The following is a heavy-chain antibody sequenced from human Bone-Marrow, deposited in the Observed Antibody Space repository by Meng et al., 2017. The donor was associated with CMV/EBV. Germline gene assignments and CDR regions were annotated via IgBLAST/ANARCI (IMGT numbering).Heavy chain of an antibody. D-gene: IGHD6-13*01. CDR1: GFTFDDYG. CDR3: ARLSFVLAAVVGGAFDI. J-gene: IGHJ3*02. V-gene: IGHV3-30*03. Sequence: GESLKISCAASGFTFDDYGMSWVRQAPGKGLEWVAVISYDGSNKYYADSVKGRFTISRDNSKNTLYLQMNSLRAEDTAVYYCARLSFVLAAVVGGAFDIWGQGTMVTVSS. CDR2: ISYDGSNK.